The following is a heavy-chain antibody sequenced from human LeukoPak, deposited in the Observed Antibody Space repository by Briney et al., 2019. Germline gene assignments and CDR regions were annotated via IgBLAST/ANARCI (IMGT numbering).Heavy chain of an antibody. Sequence: ASVKVSCKASGYTFTSYGISWVRQAPGQGLEWMGWISACNGNTNYAQKLQGRVTMTTDTSTSTAYMELRSLRSDDTAVYYCARGRGVAAKRGYYYYGMDVWGQGTTVTVSS. CDR2: ISACNGNT. J-gene: IGHJ6*02. CDR3: ARGRGVAAKRGYYYYGMDV. D-gene: IGHD2-15*01. CDR1: GYTFTSYG. V-gene: IGHV1-18*01.